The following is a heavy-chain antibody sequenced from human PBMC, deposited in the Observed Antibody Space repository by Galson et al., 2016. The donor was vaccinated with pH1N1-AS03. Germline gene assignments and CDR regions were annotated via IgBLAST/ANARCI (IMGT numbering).Heavy chain of an antibody. J-gene: IGHJ4*02. D-gene: IGHD6-19*01. CDR1: GGYVSSSRNY. CDR3: ARHERWFSSGWDIDS. CDR2: MYYTGST. V-gene: IGHV4-39*07. Sequence: SETLSLTCTVSGGYVSSSRNYWGWIRQPPGKGLEWIGSMYYTGSTYKTPSLQSRATISVDTSKNQFSLKLISVTAADTAVYYYARHERWFSSGWDIDSWSLGTLVTVFS.